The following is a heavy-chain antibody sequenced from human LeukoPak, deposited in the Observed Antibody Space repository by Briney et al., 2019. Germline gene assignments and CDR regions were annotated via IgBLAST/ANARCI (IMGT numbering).Heavy chain of an antibody. CDR3: VSFYETY. CDR1: GNYW. V-gene: IGHV3-74*01. J-gene: IGHJ4*02. Sequence: GGSLRLSCATSGNYWMHWVRQVPGKGLVWVSHINSDGSWTSYADSVKGRFTISKDNAKNTVYLQMNSLRAEDTAVYYCVSFYETYWGRGTLVTVSS. CDR2: INSDGSWT. D-gene: IGHD2/OR15-2a*01.